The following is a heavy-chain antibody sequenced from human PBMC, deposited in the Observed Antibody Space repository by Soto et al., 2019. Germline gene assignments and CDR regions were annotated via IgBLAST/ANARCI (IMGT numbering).Heavy chain of an antibody. CDR3: ARRSSSSLGSLFDP. V-gene: IGHV4-4*07. CDR2: IHTRGST. D-gene: IGHD6-6*01. CDR1: GDSISDYY. Sequence: SETLSLTCSVSGDSISDYYWSWIRQPAGKGLEWIGRIHTRGSTTYNPSLESRVTMSVDTSKNQFSLKLSSVTPTDTAVYYCARRSSSSLGSLFDPWGRGILVTVSS. J-gene: IGHJ5*02.